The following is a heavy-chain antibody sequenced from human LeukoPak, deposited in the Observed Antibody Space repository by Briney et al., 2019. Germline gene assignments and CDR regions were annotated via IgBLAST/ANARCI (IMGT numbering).Heavy chain of an antibody. CDR3: ARDYPYYDFLDP. J-gene: IGHJ5*02. D-gene: IGHD3-3*01. CDR1: GYTFTSYG. V-gene: IGHV1-18*03. CDR2: ISAYNGNT. Sequence: ASVKVSCKASGYTFTSYGISWVRQAPGQGLEWMGWISAYNGNTNYAQKLQGRVTMTADTSTSTAYMELRSLRSDDMAVYYCARDYPYYDFLDPWGQGTLVTVSS.